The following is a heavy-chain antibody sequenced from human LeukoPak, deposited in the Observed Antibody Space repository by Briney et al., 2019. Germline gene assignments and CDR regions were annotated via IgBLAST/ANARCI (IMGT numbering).Heavy chain of an antibody. V-gene: IGHV1-2*02. Sequence: VASVKVSCKASGYTFTGYYMHWVRQAPGQGLEWMGWINPNSGGTNYAQKFQGRVTMTEDTSTDTAYMELSSLRSEDTAVYYCATVHGGDYYDSSGYRTNWFDPWGQGTLVTVSS. CDR1: GYTFTGYY. CDR2: INPNSGGT. CDR3: ATVHGGDYYDSSGYRTNWFDP. J-gene: IGHJ5*02. D-gene: IGHD3-22*01.